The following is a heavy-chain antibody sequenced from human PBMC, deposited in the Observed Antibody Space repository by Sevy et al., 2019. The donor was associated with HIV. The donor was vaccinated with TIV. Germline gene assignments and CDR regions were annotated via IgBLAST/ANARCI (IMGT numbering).Heavy chain of an antibody. CDR2: ISSSGSTI. CDR3: ARGEGGLVGATSYYGMDV. D-gene: IGHD1-26*01. CDR1: GFTFSDYY. Sequence: GGSLRLSCAASGFTFSDYYMSWIRQAPGKGLEWVSYISSSGSTIYYADSVKGRFTISRENAKNSLYLQMNSLRAGDTAVYYCARGEGGLVGATSYYGMDVWGQGTTVTVSS. J-gene: IGHJ6*02. V-gene: IGHV3-11*04.